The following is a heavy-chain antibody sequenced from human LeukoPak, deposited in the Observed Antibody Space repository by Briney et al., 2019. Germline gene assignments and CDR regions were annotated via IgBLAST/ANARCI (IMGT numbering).Heavy chain of an antibody. CDR1: GGSISSANYY. V-gene: IGHV4-39*07. Sequence: PSQTLSLTCTVSGGSISSANYYWSWIRQPPGKGLEWIGEINHSGSTNYNPSLKSRVTISVDTSKNQFSLKLSSVTAADTAVYYCARELKSTMIVVAVGFFDYWGQGTLVTVSS. D-gene: IGHD3-22*01. J-gene: IGHJ4*02. CDR2: INHSGST. CDR3: ARELKSTMIVVAVGFFDY.